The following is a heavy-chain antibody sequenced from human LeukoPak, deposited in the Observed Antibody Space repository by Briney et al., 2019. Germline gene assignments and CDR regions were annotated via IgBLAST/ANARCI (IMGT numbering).Heavy chain of an antibody. CDR3: ARGSSGFYYFDY. V-gene: IGHV3-53*01. CDR2: IYSGGST. J-gene: IGHJ4*02. D-gene: IGHD5-12*01. CDR1: GFSFRSSY. Sequence: GGSLRLSCAASGFSFRSSYMSWVRQAPGKGLEWVSVIYSGGSTNYADSVKGRFTISRDNSKNTLYLQMNSLRAEDTAVFYCARGSSGFYYFDYWGQGTLVTVSS.